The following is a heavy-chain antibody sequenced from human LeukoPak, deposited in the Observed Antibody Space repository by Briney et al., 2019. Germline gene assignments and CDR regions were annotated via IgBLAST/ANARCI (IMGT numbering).Heavy chain of an antibody. Sequence: GGSLRLSSAASGFTFSSYAMHWVRQAPGKGLEWVAVISYDGSNKYYADSVKGRFTISRDNSKNTLYLQMNSLRAEDTAVYYCARAERGITMIVDYMDVWGKGTTVTVSS. CDR1: GFTFSSYA. CDR3: ARAERGITMIVDYMDV. J-gene: IGHJ6*03. D-gene: IGHD3-22*01. V-gene: IGHV3-30*04. CDR2: ISYDGSNK.